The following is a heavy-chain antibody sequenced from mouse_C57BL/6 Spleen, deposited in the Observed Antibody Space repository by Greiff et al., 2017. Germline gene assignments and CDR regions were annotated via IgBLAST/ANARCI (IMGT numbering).Heavy chain of an antibody. CDR2: IWSGGST. J-gene: IGHJ3*01. V-gene: IGHV2-2*01. Sequence: VKLMESGPGLVQPSQSLSITCTVSGFSLTSYGVHWVRQSPGKGLEWLGVIWSGGSTDYNAAFISRLSISKDNSKSQVFFKMNSLQADDTAIYYCARGDDDWFAYWGQGTLVTVSA. CDR1: GFSLTSYG. CDR3: ARGDDDWFAY.